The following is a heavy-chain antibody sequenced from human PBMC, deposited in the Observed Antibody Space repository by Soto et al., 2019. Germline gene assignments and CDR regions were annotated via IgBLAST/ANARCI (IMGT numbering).Heavy chain of an antibody. J-gene: IGHJ5*02. D-gene: IGHD5-18*01. CDR1: GGSISSGGYY. CDR3: ARGYIYGHARGWWFDP. Sequence: QVQLQESGPGLVKPSQTLSLTCTVSGGSISSGGYYWSWIRQHPGKGLEWIGYIYYSGSTYYNPSLKSRVTISVDTAKNQFSLKLSSVTAADTAVYYCARGYIYGHARGWWFDPWGQGTLVTVSS. V-gene: IGHV4-31*03. CDR2: IYYSGST.